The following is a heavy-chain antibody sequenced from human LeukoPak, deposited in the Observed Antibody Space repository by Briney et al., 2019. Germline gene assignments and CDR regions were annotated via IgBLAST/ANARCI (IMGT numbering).Heavy chain of an antibody. CDR2: INPNSGGT. V-gene: IGHV1-2*02. Sequence: ASVKVSCKASGYTFTGYYMHWVRQAPGQGLEWMGWINPNSGGTNYAQKFQGRVTMTRDMSISTAYMELSRLRSDDTAVYYCARVTHTELSTWFDPWGQGTLVTVSS. D-gene: IGHD5-18*01. CDR1: GYTFTGYY. CDR3: ARVTHTELSTWFDP. J-gene: IGHJ5*02.